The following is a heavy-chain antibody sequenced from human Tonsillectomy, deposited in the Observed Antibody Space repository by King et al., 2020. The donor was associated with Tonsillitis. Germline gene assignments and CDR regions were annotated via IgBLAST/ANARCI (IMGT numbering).Heavy chain of an antibody. J-gene: IGHJ5*02. CDR3: ARDRPCSSASCYGGSWFDP. D-gene: IGHD2-2*01. CDR2: INPSGGTT. V-gene: IGHV1-46*01. Sequence: QLVQSGAEVKKPGASVKVSCKASGYTFTSYYMHWVRQAPGQGLEWMRMINPSGGTTSYAQKFQGRVTMTRDTSTNTVYMELSSLRSEDTAVYYCARDRPCSSASCYGGSWFDPWGQGTLVTVCS. CDR1: GYTFTSYY.